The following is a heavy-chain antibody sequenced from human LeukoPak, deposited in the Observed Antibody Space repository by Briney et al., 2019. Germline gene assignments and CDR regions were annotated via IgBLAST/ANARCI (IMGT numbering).Heavy chain of an antibody. CDR3: ARSPPAPKQFDY. J-gene: IGHJ4*02. CDR1: NVSFSSYY. CDR2: IYPSGSS. D-gene: IGHD2-2*01. V-gene: IGHV4-4*09. Sequence: SETLSLTCTVSNVSFSSYYWSWIRQPPGKGLEWIGYIYPSGSSNSIPSLKSRVSLSVDMSKNQFSLKLSSVIAADTAIYYCARSPPAPKQFDYWGQGILVTVSS.